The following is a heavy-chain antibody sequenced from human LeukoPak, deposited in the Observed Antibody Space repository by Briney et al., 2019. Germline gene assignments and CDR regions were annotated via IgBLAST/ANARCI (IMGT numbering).Heavy chain of an antibody. V-gene: IGHV3-74*01. D-gene: IGHD3-16*01. CDR1: GFTFSSYR. Sequence: GGSLRLSCAASGFTFSSYRMHWVRQAPGKGLEWVSRINSDGSSTNYADSVKGRFTISRDNAKNTLYLQMNSLRAEDTAVYYCVRVAGDRHLPGGYWGQGIMVTVSS. CDR3: VRVAGDRHLPGGY. J-gene: IGHJ4*02. CDR2: INSDGSST.